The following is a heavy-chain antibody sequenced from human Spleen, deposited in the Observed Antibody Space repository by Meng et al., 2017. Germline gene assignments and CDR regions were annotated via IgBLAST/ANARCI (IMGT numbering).Heavy chain of an antibody. CDR3: ASLPDLQSPFCSGGSCYSG. CDR1: GGSFSGYY. J-gene: IGHJ4*02. D-gene: IGHD2-15*01. Sequence: QVQLQQWGAGLLKPSETLSLTCAVYGGSFSGYYWSWIRQPPGKGLEWIGEINHSGSTNYNPSLKSRVTISVDTSKNQFSLKLSSVTAADTAVYYCASLPDLQSPFCSGGSCYSGWGQGTLVTVSS. CDR2: INHSGST. V-gene: IGHV4-34*01.